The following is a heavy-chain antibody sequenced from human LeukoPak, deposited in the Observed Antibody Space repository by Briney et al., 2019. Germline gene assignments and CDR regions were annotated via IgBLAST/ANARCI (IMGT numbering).Heavy chain of an antibody. V-gene: IGHV1-2*02. CDR1: GYTFTGYY. CDR3: ARAGEQGLVMGYYFDY. D-gene: IGHD6-19*01. J-gene: IGHJ4*02. Sequence: ASVKVSCKASGYTFTGYYMHWVRQAPGQGLEWMGWINPNSGGTNYAQKFQGRVTMTRDTSISTAYMELSRLRSDDTAVYYCARAGEQGLVMGYYFDYWGQGTLVTVSS. CDR2: INPNSGGT.